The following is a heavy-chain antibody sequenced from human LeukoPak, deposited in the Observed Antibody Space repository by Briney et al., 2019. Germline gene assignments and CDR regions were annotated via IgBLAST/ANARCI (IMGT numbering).Heavy chain of an antibody. CDR1: GFSFSTYW. CDR3: VCRYFDWLSRFDP. CDR2: INQDGSEK. D-gene: IGHD3-9*01. V-gene: IGHV3-7*01. J-gene: IGHJ5*02. Sequence: GGSLRLSCAASGFSFSTYWMSWDRQAPGKGLEWVANINQDGSEKHYVDPAKGRFTISRDNAKNSLYLQMNSLRAEDTAMYYCVCRYFDWLSRFDPWGQGTLVTVSS.